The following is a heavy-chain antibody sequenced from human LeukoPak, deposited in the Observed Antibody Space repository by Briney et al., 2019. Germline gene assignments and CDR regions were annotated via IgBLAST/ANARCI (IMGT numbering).Heavy chain of an antibody. D-gene: IGHD2/OR15-2a*01. V-gene: IGHV3-7*01. CDR1: GFTSSAKC. Sequence: GGSLSLSCAASGFTSSAKCMIWVRQAPGKGLEGVASINKDERVNYYVDSVTGRFTNSRDNVRTSLYLQIDSVRAEDTAVYYCAKEGKNNEHYYYYYMYVWGKVVTVTVSS. CDR3: AKEGKNNEHYYYYYMYV. J-gene: IGHJ6*03. CDR2: INKDERVN.